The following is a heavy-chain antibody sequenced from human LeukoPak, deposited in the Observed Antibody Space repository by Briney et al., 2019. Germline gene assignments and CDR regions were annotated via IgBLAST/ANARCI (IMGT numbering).Heavy chain of an antibody. CDR1: GFTFSSYA. V-gene: IGHV3-23*01. Sequence: PGGSLRLSCAASGFTFSSYAMSWVRQAPGKGLEWVSAISGSGGSTYYADSMKGRFTISRDNSKNTLYLQMNSLRAEDTAVYYCAKDEGDIVVVVAASPFDYWGQGTLVTVSS. D-gene: IGHD2-15*01. CDR3: AKDEGDIVVVVAASPFDY. J-gene: IGHJ4*02. CDR2: ISGSGGST.